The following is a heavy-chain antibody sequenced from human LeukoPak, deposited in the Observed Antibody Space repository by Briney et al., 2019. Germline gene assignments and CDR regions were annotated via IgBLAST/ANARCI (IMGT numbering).Heavy chain of an antibody. CDR1: GFTFSSYA. V-gene: IGHV3-23*01. CDR3: AKDRSSSSSFDY. CDR2: ISGSGGST. Sequence: GGSLRLSCAASGFTFSSYAMSWVRQAPGKGLEWVSAISGSGGSTYYADPVKGRFTISRDNSKNTLYLQMNSLRAEDTAVYYCAKDRSSSSSFDYWGQGTLVTVSS. D-gene: IGHD6-6*01. J-gene: IGHJ4*02.